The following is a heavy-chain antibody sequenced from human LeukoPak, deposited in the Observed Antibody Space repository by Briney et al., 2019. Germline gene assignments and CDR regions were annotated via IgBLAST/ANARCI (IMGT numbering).Heavy chain of an antibody. CDR3: ARSGGGTRRYYYYYYGMDV. CDR1: GGSFSSYY. Sequence: SETLSLTCTVSGGSFSSYYWSWIRQPPGKGLEWIGYIYYSGSTNYNPSLKSRVTISVDTSKNQFSLKLSSVTAADTAVYYCARSGGGTRRYYYYYYGMDVWGQGTTVTVSS. D-gene: IGHD2-2*01. V-gene: IGHV4-59*08. J-gene: IGHJ6*02. CDR2: IYYSGST.